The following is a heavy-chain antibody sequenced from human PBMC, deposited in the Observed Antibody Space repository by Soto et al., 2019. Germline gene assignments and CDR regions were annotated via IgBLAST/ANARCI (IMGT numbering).Heavy chain of an antibody. Sequence: IYLVQSGPEVRKPGASVKVSCKASGYIFSNFGISWVRQDPGQGLEWMGWISGYNDNTNYAQKFQGRVRMTTDISTSTAYMELTTLRSEDTAVYYCAKDASSWYYYYYGMDVWGQGTTVTVSS. CDR3: AKDASSWYYYYYGMDV. CDR2: ISGYNDNT. V-gene: IGHV1-18*01. CDR1: GYIFSNFG. D-gene: IGHD6-13*01. J-gene: IGHJ6*02.